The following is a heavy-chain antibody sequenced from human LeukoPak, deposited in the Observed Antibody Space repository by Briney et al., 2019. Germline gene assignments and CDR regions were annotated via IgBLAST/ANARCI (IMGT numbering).Heavy chain of an antibody. CDR1: GYTFTGYY. CDR2: INPNSGGT. J-gene: IGHJ5*02. CDR3: ASLHYGPTPDWFDP. Sequence: ASVKVSCKASGYTFTGYYMHWVRQAPGQGLEWMGWINPNSGGTNYAQKFQGRVAMTRDTSISTAYMELSRLRSDDTAVYYCASLHYGPTPDWFDPWGQGTLVTVSS. D-gene: IGHD4-17*01. V-gene: IGHV1-2*02.